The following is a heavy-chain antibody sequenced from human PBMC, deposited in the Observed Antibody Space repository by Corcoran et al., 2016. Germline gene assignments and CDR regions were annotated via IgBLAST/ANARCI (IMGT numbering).Heavy chain of an antibody. Sequence: QVQLVQSGAVVNKPGASVEVSCKASGYTFTSYFMHWVRQAPGQGLEWMGMINPSVGGTSYAQKFQGRVTMTRDTSTSTVYMELSSLRSEDTAVYYCARDGPGAPGTTHALAIWGQGIMVTVSS. CDR1: GYTFTSYF. V-gene: IGHV1-46*01. J-gene: IGHJ3*02. CDR3: ARDGPGAPGTTHALAI. D-gene: IGHD1-1*01. CDR2: INPSVGGT.